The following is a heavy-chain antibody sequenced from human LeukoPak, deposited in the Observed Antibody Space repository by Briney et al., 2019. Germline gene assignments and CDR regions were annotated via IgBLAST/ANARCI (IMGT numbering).Heavy chain of an antibody. J-gene: IGHJ6*02. Sequence: PGGSLRLSCAASGFTFSSYAMSWVRQAPGKGLEWVSAISGSGGSTYYADSVKGRFTISRDNSKNTLYLQMNSLRAEDPAVYYLAKTQPLNYYYYGMDVWGQGTTVTVSS. CDR3: AKTQPLNYYYYGMDV. D-gene: IGHD6-13*01. CDR1: GFTFSSYA. CDR2: ISGSGGST. V-gene: IGHV3-23*01.